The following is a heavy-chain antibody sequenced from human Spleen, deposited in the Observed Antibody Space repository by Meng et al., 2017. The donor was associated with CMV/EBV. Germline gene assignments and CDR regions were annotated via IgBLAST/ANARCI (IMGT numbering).Heavy chain of an antibody. CDR3: ARGLRTVTTSDWFDP. Sequence: SGYTFTSYYRHWVRQAPGQGLEWMGWMNPNSGNTGYAQKFQGRVTMTRNTSISTAYMELSSLRSEDTAVYYCARGLRTVTTSDWFDPWGQGTPVTVSS. CDR2: MNPNSGNT. CDR1: GYTFTSYY. V-gene: IGHV1-8*02. D-gene: IGHD4-11*01. J-gene: IGHJ5*02.